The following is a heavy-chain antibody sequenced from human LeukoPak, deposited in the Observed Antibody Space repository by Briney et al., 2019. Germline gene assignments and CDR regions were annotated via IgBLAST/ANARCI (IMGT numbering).Heavy chain of an antibody. CDR3: ARDQGRWLQLRGTAFDI. CDR2: IYYSGST. CDR1: GGSISSSSYY. D-gene: IGHD5-24*01. Sequence: SETLSLTCTVSGGSISSSSYYWGWIRQPPGKGLEWIGSIYYSGSTYYNPSLKSRVTMSVDTSKNQFSLKLSSVTAADTAVYYCARDQGRWLQLRGTAFDIWGQGTMVTVSS. V-gene: IGHV4-39*07. J-gene: IGHJ3*02.